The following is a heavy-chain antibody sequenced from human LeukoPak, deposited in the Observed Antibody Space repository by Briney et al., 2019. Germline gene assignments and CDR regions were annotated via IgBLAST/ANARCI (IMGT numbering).Heavy chain of an antibody. V-gene: IGHV1-2*02. Sequence: GASVKVSCKASGYTFTGYYMHWVRQAPGQGLEWMGWINPNSGDTNYAQKFQGRVTMTRDTSISTAYMELSRLRSDDTAVYYCARVQYYYDSSGYYYASYYFDYWGQGTLVTVSS. CDR1: GYTFTGYY. CDR2: INPNSGDT. J-gene: IGHJ4*02. CDR3: ARVQYYYDSSGYYYASYYFDY. D-gene: IGHD3-22*01.